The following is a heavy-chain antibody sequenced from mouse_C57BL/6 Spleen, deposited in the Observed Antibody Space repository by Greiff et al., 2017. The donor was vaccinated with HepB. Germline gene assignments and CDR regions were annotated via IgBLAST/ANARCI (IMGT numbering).Heavy chain of an antibody. Sequence: EVKVEESGEGLVKPGGSLKLSCAASGFTFSSNAMSWVRQTPEKRLEWVAYISSGGDYIYYADTVKGRFTISRDNARNTLYLQMSSLKSEDTAMYYCTRDQDYYGSSFSYYYAMDYWGQGTSVTVSS. CDR1: GFTFSSNA. CDR3: TRDQDYYGSSFSYYYAMDY. D-gene: IGHD1-1*01. V-gene: IGHV5-9-1*02. J-gene: IGHJ4*01. CDR2: ISSGGDYI.